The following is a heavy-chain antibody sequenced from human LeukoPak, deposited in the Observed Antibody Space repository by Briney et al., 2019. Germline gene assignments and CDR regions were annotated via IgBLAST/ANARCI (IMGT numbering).Heavy chain of an antibody. Sequence: PGRSLRLSCAASGFSFSRYAMHWVRQAPGKGLEWVAVISYDGSNKYYADSVKGRFTISRDNSKNTLYLQMNSLGAEYTAVSYWTRGCSNSWNCFEYWGQGTLVTVSS. CDR3: TRGCSNSWNCFEY. CDR1: GFSFSRYA. CDR2: ISYDGSNK. V-gene: IGHV3-30-3*01. J-gene: IGHJ4*02. D-gene: IGHD2-2*01.